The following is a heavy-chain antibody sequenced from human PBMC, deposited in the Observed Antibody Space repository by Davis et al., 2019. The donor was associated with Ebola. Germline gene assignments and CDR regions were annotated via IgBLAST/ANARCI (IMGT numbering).Heavy chain of an antibody. CDR2: ISSSGSTI. D-gene: IGHD2-2*01. CDR1: GFTFSDYY. CDR3: AKETAAIPTRTDY. Sequence: PGGSLRLSCAASGFTFSDYYMSWIRQAPGKGLEWVSYISSSGSTIYYADSVKGRFTISRDNAKNSLYLQMNSLRAEDTAVYYCAKETAAIPTRTDYWGQGTLVTVS. V-gene: IGHV3-11*01. J-gene: IGHJ4*02.